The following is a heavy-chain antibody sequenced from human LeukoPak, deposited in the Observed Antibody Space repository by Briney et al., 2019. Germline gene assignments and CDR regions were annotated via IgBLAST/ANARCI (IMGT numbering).Heavy chain of an antibody. CDR2: ISSTSTYI. J-gene: IGHJ4*02. CDR3: ARVSYSSGWFFDY. V-gene: IGHV3-21*01. CDR1: GFTFSSFN. D-gene: IGHD6-19*01. Sequence: GGSLRLSCAASGFTFSSFNMSWVRQAPGKGLEWVSSISSTSTYIYDADSEKGRFTISRDNAKNSLYLQMNSLRAEDTAVYYCARVSYSSGWFFDYWGQGTLVTVSS.